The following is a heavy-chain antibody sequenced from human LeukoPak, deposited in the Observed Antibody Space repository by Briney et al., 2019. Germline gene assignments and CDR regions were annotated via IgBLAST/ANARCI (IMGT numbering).Heavy chain of an antibody. CDR3: ARVGSGSFDY. V-gene: IGHV4-59*01. Sequence: SETLSLTCTVCGGSISTYYCSWIRQPPGMGLEWIGYSYDSGSTYCNPSLKTRVTISVDTSKNQFSLKLSSVTAADTAVYYCARVGSGSFDYWGQGTLVTVSS. CDR1: GGSISTYY. J-gene: IGHJ4*02. CDR2: SYDSGST. D-gene: IGHD6-19*01.